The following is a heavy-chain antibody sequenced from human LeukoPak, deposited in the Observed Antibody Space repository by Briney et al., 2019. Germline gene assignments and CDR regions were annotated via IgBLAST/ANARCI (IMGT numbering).Heavy chain of an antibody. J-gene: IGHJ5*02. Sequence: SETLSLTCTVSGGSISSYYWSWMRQPPGQGLEWFGYISYSGSTNFNPSLKSRVTISGDTSKNQFSLKLSSVTAADTAVYYCAREGTAGTNLNWFDPWGQGTLVTVSS. V-gene: IGHV4-59*01. D-gene: IGHD1-1*01. CDR2: ISYSGST. CDR3: AREGTAGTNLNWFDP. CDR1: GGSISSYY.